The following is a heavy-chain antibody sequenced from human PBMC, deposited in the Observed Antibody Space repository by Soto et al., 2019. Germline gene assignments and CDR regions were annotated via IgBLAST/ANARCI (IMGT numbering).Heavy chain of an antibody. J-gene: IGHJ4*02. Sequence: EVQLVESGGGLVKPGGSLRLSCAASGFTFSSDSMNWVRQDPGKGLEWVSSISSSSSYIFYADSVKGRFTISRDNAKNSLYLQKNSLRAEDTAVYYCAREAQSGSYLGRWGQGTLVTVSS. CDR1: GFTFSSDS. D-gene: IGHD1-26*01. CDR2: ISSSSSYI. V-gene: IGHV3-21*01. CDR3: AREAQSGSYLGR.